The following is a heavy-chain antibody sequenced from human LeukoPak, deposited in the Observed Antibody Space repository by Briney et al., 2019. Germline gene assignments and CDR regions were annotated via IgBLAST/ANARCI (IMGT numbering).Heavy chain of an antibody. CDR2: ISGSGGST. D-gene: IGHD2-8*01. J-gene: IGHJ6*02. V-gene: IGHV3-23*01. Sequence: GGSLRLSCAASGFTFSSYAMSWVRQAPGKGMEWVSAISGSGGSTYYADSVKGRFTISRDNSKNTLYLQMNSLRAEDTAVYYCAKGIVLTSSMDVWGQGTTVTVSS. CDR1: GFTFSSYA. CDR3: AKGIVLTSSMDV.